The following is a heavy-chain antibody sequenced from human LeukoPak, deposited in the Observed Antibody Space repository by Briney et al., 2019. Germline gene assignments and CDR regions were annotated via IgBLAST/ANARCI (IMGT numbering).Heavy chain of an antibody. D-gene: IGHD2-21*01. J-gene: IGHJ4*02. CDR2: ISGSGGST. CDR3: AKFLPTHIVVANYYFDY. CDR1: GFTFSSYA. Sequence: GGSLRLSCAASGFTFSSYAMSWVRQAPGKGLEWVSAISGSGGSTYYADCVKGLFTISRDKSKNMLYLQMNSLRAEDTAVYYCAKFLPTHIVVANYYFDYWGQGTLVTVSS. V-gene: IGHV3-23*01.